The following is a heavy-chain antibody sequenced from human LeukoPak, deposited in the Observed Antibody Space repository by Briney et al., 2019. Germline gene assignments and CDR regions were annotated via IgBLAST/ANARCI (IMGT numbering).Heavy chain of an antibody. Sequence: GGSLRLSCAASGFTFSNSAMNWVRQAPGKGLVWVSSISSGSSYRYYADSVKGRFTISRDNAENSLYLQMNSLSADDTAVYYCARGRDIAATNFFDYSGRGVLVTVSS. CDR3: ARGRDIAATNFFDY. J-gene: IGHJ4*02. CDR2: ISSGSSYR. CDR1: GFTFSNSA. D-gene: IGHD5-12*01. V-gene: IGHV3-21*01.